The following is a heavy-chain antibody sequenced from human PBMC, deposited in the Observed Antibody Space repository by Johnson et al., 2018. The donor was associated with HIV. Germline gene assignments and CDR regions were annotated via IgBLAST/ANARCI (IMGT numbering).Heavy chain of an antibody. CDR3: VCLRAWTFDI. CDR2: IDSSGSGI. V-gene: IGHV3-11*04. CDR1: GSTFSDYY. J-gene: IGHJ3*02. D-gene: IGHD3-10*01. Sequence: QVQLVESAGGVVQPGGSLRLSCAASGSTFSDYYINWIRQAPGKGLEWVSYIDSSGSGIYYADSVKGRFTISRDNAKNSLYLQMHSLRAEDTAVYYCVCLRAWTFDIWGQGTMVTVSS.